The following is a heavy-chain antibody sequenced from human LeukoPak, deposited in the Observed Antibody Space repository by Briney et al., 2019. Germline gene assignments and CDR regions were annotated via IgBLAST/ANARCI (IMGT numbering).Heavy chain of an antibody. J-gene: IGHJ4*02. CDR3: ASGYDILTGYSRGYYFDY. CDR1: RGTFTSYA. D-gene: IGHD3-9*01. CDR2: IIPIFGTA. Sequence: SSVKVSCKASRGTFTSYAISWVRQAPEQGLEWMGGIIPIFGTANYAQKFQGRVTITTDESTSTAYMELSSLRSEDTAVYYCASGYDILTGYSRGYYFDYWGQGTLVTVSS. V-gene: IGHV1-69*05.